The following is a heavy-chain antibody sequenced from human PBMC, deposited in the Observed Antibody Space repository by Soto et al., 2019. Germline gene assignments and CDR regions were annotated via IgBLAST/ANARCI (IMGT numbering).Heavy chain of an antibody. J-gene: IGHJ3*02. CDR2: INHSGST. CDR3: ARASFGVVMRRAFDI. Sequence: PSETLSLTCAVYGGSFSGYYWSWIRHPPGKGLEWIGEINHSGSTNYNPSLKSRVTISVDTSKNQFSLKLSSVTAADTAVYYCARASFGVVMRRAFDIWGQGTMVTVSS. CDR1: GGSFSGYY. D-gene: IGHD3-3*01. V-gene: IGHV4-34*01.